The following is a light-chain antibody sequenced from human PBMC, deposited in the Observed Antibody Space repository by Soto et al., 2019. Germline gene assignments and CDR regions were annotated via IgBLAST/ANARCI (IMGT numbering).Light chain of an antibody. J-gene: IGKJ3*01. CDR2: AAS. CDR1: QGISSY. V-gene: IGKV1-8*01. Sequence: AIRMTQSPSSFSASTGDRVTITCRASQGISSYLAWYQQKLGKAPKLLIYAASTLQSGVPSRFSGSGSGTDFTLTISCLQSEDFATYYCQQYYSYASFGPGTKVDIK. CDR3: QQYYSYAS.